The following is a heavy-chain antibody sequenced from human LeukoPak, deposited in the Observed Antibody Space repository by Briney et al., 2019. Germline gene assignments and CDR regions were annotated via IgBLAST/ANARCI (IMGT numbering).Heavy chain of an antibody. CDR2: ISSSGSTI. J-gene: IGHJ3*02. Sequence: PGGSLRLSCAASGFTFSSYEMNWVRQAPGKGLEWVSYISSSGSTIYYADSVKSRFTISRDNAKNSLYLQMNSLRAEDTAVYYCARDTGSSGWYGFGAFDIWGQGTMVTVSS. CDR3: ARDTGSSGWYGFGAFDI. CDR1: GFTFSSYE. V-gene: IGHV3-48*03. D-gene: IGHD6-19*01.